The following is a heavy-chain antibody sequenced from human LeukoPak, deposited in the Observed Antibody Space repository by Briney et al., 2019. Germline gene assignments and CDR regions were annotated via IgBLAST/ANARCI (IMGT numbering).Heavy chain of an antibody. Sequence: SETLSLTCTVSGGSISSYYWSWIRQPAGKGLEWIGRIYTSGSTNYNPSLKSRVTMSVDTSKNQFSLKLSSVTAADTAVYYCARDRVGYCSGGSCHSSNWFDPWGQGTLVTVSS. D-gene: IGHD2-15*01. CDR1: GGSISSYY. CDR3: ARDRVGYCSGGSCHSSNWFDP. J-gene: IGHJ5*02. V-gene: IGHV4-4*07. CDR2: IYTSGST.